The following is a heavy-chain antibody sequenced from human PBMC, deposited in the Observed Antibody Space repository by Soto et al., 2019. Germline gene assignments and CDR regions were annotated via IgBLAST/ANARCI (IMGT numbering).Heavy chain of an antibody. Sequence: SETLSLTCTVSGGSISSYYWSWIRQPPGKGLEWIGYIYYSVSTNYNPSLKGRVTISVDTSKNQFSLKLSSVTAADTAVYYCARGHYYDSSGYHEYDAFDIWGQGTMVTVSS. V-gene: IGHV4-59*01. CDR1: GGSISSYY. D-gene: IGHD3-22*01. CDR2: IYYSVST. J-gene: IGHJ3*02. CDR3: ARGHYYDSSGYHEYDAFDI.